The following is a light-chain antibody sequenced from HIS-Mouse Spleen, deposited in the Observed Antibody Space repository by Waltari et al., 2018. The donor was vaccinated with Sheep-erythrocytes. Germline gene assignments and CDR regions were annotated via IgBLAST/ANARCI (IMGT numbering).Light chain of an antibody. CDR2: EGS. CDR3: CSYAGSSTPWV. J-gene: IGLJ3*02. V-gene: IGLV2-23*01. Sequence: QSALTQPASVSGSPGQSITISCTGTSSDVGSYNLVSWYQQHPGKAPKRMIYEGSKRPSGVSNRFSGSKFSNTASLTISGLQAEDEADYYCCSYAGSSTPWVFGGGTKLTVL. CDR1: SSDVGSYNL.